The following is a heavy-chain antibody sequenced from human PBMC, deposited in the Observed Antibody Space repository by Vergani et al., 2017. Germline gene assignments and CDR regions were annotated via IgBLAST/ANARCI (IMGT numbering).Heavy chain of an antibody. CDR1: GFTFSSYA. CDR2: ISGSGGST. J-gene: IGHJ4*02. V-gene: IGHV3-23*01. Sequence: EVQLLESGGGLVQPGGSLRLSCAASGFTFSSYAMSWVRQAPGKGLEWVSAISGSGGSTYYADSVKGRFTISRDNSKNTLYLQMNSLRAEDTAVYYCAKDWDYYDSSGPTAFDYWGQGTLVTVSS. CDR3: AKDWDYYDSSGPTAFDY. D-gene: IGHD3-22*01.